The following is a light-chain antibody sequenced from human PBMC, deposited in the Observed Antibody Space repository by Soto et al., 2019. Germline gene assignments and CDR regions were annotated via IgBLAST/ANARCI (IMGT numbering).Light chain of an antibody. CDR1: QSILYNSNNKNY. CDR3: QQYYRAPWT. J-gene: IGKJ1*01. V-gene: IGKV4-1*01. CDR2: WAS. Sequence: DIVMTQSPDSLSVSLGERATFNCKSSQSILYNSNNKNYLAWYQQKPGQPPKVIIYWASTRESGVPERFSGSGSATDFTLTISSLQAEDVAVYYCQQYYRAPWTFGQGTKVDIK.